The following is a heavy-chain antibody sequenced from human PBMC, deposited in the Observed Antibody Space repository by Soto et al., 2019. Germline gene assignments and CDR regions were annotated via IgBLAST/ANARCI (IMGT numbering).Heavy chain of an antibody. D-gene: IGHD3-10*01. CDR3: VRGEVPSTMVMFFDY. CDR2: INWEDDK. Sequence: SGPTLVNPTQTLTLTCSFSGFSLTTLGMSVSWVRQPPGKALEWLALINWEDDKYYRPSLETRLTISKDTSTNRVLLTMTKLDPADTATYYCVRGEVPSTMVMFFDYWGQGALVTVSS. CDR1: GFSLTTLGMS. V-gene: IGHV2-70*20. J-gene: IGHJ4*02.